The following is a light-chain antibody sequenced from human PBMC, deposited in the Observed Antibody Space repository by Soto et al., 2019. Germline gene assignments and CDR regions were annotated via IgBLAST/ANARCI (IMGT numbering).Light chain of an antibody. J-gene: IGKJ1*01. Sequence: PMTQSPSSPSASLGGRGTITLRASQGIRDELGWYQQKAGKAPNLLISAASRLQSGVPSRFSGSGSETEFTLTISGLQPGDSATYYCQQYNSYSPTFGQGTKVDIK. V-gene: IGKV1-17*01. CDR2: AAS. CDR3: QQYNSYSPT. CDR1: QGIRDE.